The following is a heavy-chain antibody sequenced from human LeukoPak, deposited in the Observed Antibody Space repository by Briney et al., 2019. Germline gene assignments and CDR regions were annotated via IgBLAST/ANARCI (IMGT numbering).Heavy chain of an antibody. CDR1: GGSISSSSYY. CDR2: IYYSGST. Sequence: SETLSLTCTVSGGSISSSSYYWGWIRQPPGKGLEWIGSIYYSGSTYYNPSLKSRVTISVDTSKNQFSLKLSSVTAADTAVYYCARSVRGLVRALANFDYWGQGTLVTVSS. CDR3: ARSVRGLVRALANFDY. J-gene: IGHJ4*02. V-gene: IGHV4-39*01. D-gene: IGHD3/OR15-3a*01.